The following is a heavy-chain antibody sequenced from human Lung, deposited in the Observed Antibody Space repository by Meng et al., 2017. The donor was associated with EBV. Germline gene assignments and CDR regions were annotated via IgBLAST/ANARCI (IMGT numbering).Heavy chain of an antibody. CDR1: GGSISSGGYA. D-gene: IGHD5-18*01. J-gene: IGHJ4*02. V-gene: IGHV4-30-2*01. CDR3: ARGVSDTAMVPYYFDY. CDR2: IYHSGST. Sequence: PRQGDGSGWVRPLQTLSLTVAVSGGSISSGGYAWSWIRQPPGKGLEWIGYIYHSGSTYYNPSLKSRVTISVDWSKNQFSLKLSSVTAADTAVYYCARGVSDTAMVPYYFDYWGQGTLVTVSS.